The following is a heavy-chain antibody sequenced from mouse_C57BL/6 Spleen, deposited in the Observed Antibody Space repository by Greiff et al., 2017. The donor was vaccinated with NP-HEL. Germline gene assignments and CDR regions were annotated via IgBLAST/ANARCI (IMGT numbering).Heavy chain of an antibody. Sequence: EVQLQESGPGLVKPSQSLSLTCSVTGYSITSGYYWNWIRQFPGNKLEWMGYISYDGSNNYNPSLKNRISITRDTSKNQFFLKLNSVTTEDTATYYCARGTTVVAPCDYGGKGTTLTVSA. CDR2: ISYDGSN. CDR3: ARGTTVVAPCDY. CDR1: GYSITSGYY. J-gene: IGHJ2*01. D-gene: IGHD1-1*01. V-gene: IGHV3-6*01.